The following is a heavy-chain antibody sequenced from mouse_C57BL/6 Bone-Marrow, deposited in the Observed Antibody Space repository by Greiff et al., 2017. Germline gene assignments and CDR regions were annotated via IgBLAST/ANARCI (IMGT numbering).Heavy chain of an antibody. D-gene: IGHD1-1*01. V-gene: IGHV1-19*01. CDR2: INPYNGGT. CDR3: APTVVATDY. J-gene: IGHJ2*01. Sequence: EVKLQESGPVLVKPGASVKMSCKASGYTFTDYYMNWVKQSHGKSLEWIGVINPYNGGTSYNQKFKGKATLTVDKSSSTAYMELNSLTSEDSAVYYCAPTVVATDYWGQGTTLTVSS. CDR1: GYTFTDYY.